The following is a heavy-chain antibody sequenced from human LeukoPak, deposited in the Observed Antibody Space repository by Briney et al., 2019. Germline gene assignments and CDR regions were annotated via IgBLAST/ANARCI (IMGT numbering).Heavy chain of an antibody. D-gene: IGHD1-20*01. CDR1: GGSISNFY. V-gene: IGHV4-4*07. J-gene: IGHJ4*02. CDR3: ARGAQYNWNVYDY. CDR2: IYTSGST. Sequence: SETLSLTCTVSGGSISNFYWSWIRQPAGEGLEWIGRIYTSGSTTYNPSLKSRVTMSMDTSKNQFPLKLSSVTAADTAVYYCARGAQYNWNVYDYWGQGTLVTVSS.